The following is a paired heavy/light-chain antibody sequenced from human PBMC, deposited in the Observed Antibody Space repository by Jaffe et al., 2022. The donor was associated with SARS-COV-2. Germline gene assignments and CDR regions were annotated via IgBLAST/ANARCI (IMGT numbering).Light chain of an antibody. CDR3: QSADSSGTYPVV. J-gene: IGLJ2*01. CDR1: ALPKQY. Sequence: SYELTQPPSVSVSPGQTARITCSADALPKQYAYWYQQKPGQAPVLVIYKDSERPSGIPERFSGSSSGTTVTLTISGVQAEDEADYYCQSADSSGTYPVVFGGGTKLTVL. CDR2: KDS. V-gene: IGLV3-25*03.
Heavy chain of an antibody. CDR1: GFTFSSYA. CDR2: ISGSGGST. Sequence: EVQLVESGGGLVQPGGSLRLSCAASGFTFSSYAMSWVRQAPGKGLEWVSAISGSGGSTYYADSVKGRFTISRDNSKNTLYLQMNSLRAEDTAVYYCAKGASLEATYYYDSSGPTSGDWYFDLWGRGTLVTVSS. D-gene: IGHD3-22*01. V-gene: IGHV3-23*04. J-gene: IGHJ2*01. CDR3: AKGASLEATYYYDSSGPTSGDWYFDL.